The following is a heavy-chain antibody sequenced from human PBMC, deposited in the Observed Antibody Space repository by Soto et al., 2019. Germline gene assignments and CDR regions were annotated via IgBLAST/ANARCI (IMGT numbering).Heavy chain of an antibody. CDR2: ISWNSGSI. CDR3: AKDIGTTGTGVDY. Sequence: EVQLVESGGGLVQPGRSLRLSCAASGFTFDDYAMHWVRQAPGKGLEWVSGISWNSGSIGDADSVKGRFTISRDNAKNSLYLQMNSLRAEDTALYYCAKDIGTTGTGVDYCGQGTLVTVSS. V-gene: IGHV3-9*01. D-gene: IGHD1-1*01. J-gene: IGHJ4*02. CDR1: GFTFDDYA.